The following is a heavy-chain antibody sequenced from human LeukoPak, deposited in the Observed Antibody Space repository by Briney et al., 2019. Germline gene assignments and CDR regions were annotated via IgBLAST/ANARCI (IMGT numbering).Heavy chain of an antibody. Sequence: PSETLSLTCTVSGGSISSYYWTWIRQPPGKGLEWIGHIYYSGSTNYNPSLKSRVTISVDTSKNQFSLKLSSVTAADTAVYYCAGGSSTTPDAFDIWGQGTMVTVSS. CDR1: GGSISSYY. CDR2: IYYSGST. CDR3: AGGSSTTPDAFDI. D-gene: IGHD2-2*01. J-gene: IGHJ3*02. V-gene: IGHV4-59*01.